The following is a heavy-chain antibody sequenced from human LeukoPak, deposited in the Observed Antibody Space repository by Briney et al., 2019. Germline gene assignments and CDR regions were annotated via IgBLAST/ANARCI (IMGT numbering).Heavy chain of an antibody. CDR3: ASIAAAGTDAFDI. CDR1: GFTFSSYA. CDR2: ISSNGGST. V-gene: IGHV3-64*01. J-gene: IGHJ3*02. Sequence: GGSLRLSCAASGFTFSSYAMHWVRQAPGKGLEYVSAISSNGGSTYYANSVKGRFTISRDNSKNTLYLQMGSLRAEDMAVCYCASIAAAGTDAFDIWGQGTMVTVSS. D-gene: IGHD6-13*01.